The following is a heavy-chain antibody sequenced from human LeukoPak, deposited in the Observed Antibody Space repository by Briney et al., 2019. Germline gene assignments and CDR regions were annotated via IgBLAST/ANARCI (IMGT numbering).Heavy chain of an antibody. V-gene: IGHV3-9*03. CDR3: AKGSAGDYYGSGSSFDY. D-gene: IGHD3-10*01. CDR2: ISWNSGSM. Sequence: PGRSLRLSCAASGFTFDDYAMHWVRHAPGKGLEWVSGISWNSGSMGYADSVKGRFTISRDNAKNSLYLQMNSLRAEDMALYYCAKGSAGDYYGSGSSFDYWGQGTLVTVSS. CDR1: GFTFDDYA. J-gene: IGHJ4*02.